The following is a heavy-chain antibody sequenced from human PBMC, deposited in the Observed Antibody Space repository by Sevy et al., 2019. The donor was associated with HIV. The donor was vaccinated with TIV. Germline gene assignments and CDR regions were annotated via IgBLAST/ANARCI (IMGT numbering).Heavy chain of an antibody. J-gene: IGHJ6*02. CDR3: ARCYDYVWGSYRWDHYYYYGMDV. D-gene: IGHD3-16*02. CDR2: IKQDGSEK. CDR1: GFTFSSYW. V-gene: IGHV3-7*01. Sequence: GGSLRLSCAASGFTFSSYWMSWVRQAPGKGLEWVANIKQDGSEKYYVDSVKGRFTISRDNAKNSLYLQMNSLRAEDTAVYYSARCYDYVWGSYRWDHYYYYGMDVWGQGTTVTVSS.